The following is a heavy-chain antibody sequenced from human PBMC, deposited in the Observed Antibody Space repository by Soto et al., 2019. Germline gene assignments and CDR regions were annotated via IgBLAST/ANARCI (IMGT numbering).Heavy chain of an antibody. V-gene: IGHV4-30-2*01. D-gene: IGHD2-15*01. Sequence: QVQLQESGSRLVRPSPPLSLTCSVSGGAVSSGGYAWSWILQAPGKVLEWIGFISPSGRPAYNPSLKSRVSISVDTSKKQICLELSAVTAADKAVYYCTRGGLAGGPGPLVTVSS. CDR1: GGAVSSGGYA. CDR2: ISPSGRP. J-gene: IGHJ4*02. CDR3: TRGGLA.